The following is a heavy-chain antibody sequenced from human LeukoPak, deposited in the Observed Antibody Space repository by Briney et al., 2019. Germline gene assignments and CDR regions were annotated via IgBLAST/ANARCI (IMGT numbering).Heavy chain of an antibody. CDR2: ISSSGSTI. D-gene: IGHD1-26*01. CDR1: GFTFSDYD. J-gene: IGHJ3*02. Sequence: GGSLRLSCAASGFTFSDYDMSWIRQAPGQGLEWVSYISSSGSTIYYADSVKGRFTISRDNAKNSLYLQMNSLRAEDTAVYYCARVGDIVGATSAFDIWGQGTMVTVSS. CDR3: ARVGDIVGATSAFDI. V-gene: IGHV3-11*04.